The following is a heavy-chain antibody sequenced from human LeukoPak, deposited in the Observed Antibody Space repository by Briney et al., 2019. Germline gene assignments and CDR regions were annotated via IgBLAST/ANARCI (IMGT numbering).Heavy chain of an antibody. D-gene: IGHD7-27*01. CDR3: ARSPGEGYYYYYYMDV. CDR1: GGSISSYY. Sequence: SETLSLTCTVSGGSISSYYWGWIRQPPGKGLEWIGSIYYSGSTYYNPSLKSRVTISVDTSKNQFSLKLSSVTAADTAVYYCARSPGEGYYYYYYMDVWGKGTTVTVSS. CDR2: IYYSGST. J-gene: IGHJ6*03. V-gene: IGHV4-39*07.